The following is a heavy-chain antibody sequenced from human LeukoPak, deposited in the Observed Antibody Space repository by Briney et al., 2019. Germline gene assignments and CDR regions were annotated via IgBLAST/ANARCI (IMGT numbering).Heavy chain of an antibody. V-gene: IGHV4-39*07. CDR2: IYYSGST. CDR3: ARRGERRWLQFYWFDP. CDR1: GGSISSSSYY. Sequence: SETLSLTCTFSGGSISSSSYYWGWIRQPPGKGLEWIGSIYYSGSTYYNPSLKSRVTISVDTSKNQFSLKLSPVTAADTAVYYCARRGERRWLQFYWFDPWGQGTLVTVSS. D-gene: IGHD5-24*01. J-gene: IGHJ5*02.